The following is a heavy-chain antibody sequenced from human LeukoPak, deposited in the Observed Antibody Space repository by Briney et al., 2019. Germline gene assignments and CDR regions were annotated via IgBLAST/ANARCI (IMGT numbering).Heavy chain of an antibody. CDR2: IYTSGST. CDR1: GGSISSYY. CDR3: ARGRYYYDSRGGYYYYYMNV. D-gene: IGHD3-22*01. V-gene: IGHV4-4*07. J-gene: IGHJ6*03. Sequence: PSETLSLTCTVSGGSISSYYWSWIRQPAGKGLEWIGRIYTSGSTNYNPSLKSRVTMSVDTSKNQFSLKLSSVTAADTAVYYCARGRYYYDSRGGYYYYYMNVWSKGTTVTVSS.